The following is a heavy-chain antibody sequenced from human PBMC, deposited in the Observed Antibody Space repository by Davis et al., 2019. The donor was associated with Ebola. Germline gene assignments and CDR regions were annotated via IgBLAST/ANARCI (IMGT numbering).Heavy chain of an antibody. CDR1: GFTFSSYS. CDR3: ATDRNWDFDY. J-gene: IGHJ4*02. D-gene: IGHD7-27*01. CDR2: ISSSSYI. V-gene: IGHV3-21*01. Sequence: LSLTCAASGFTFSSYSMNWVRQAPGKGLEWVSSISSSSYIYYADSVKGRFTISRDNAKNSLYLQMNSLRDEDTAVYYCATDRNWDFDYWGQGTLVTVSS.